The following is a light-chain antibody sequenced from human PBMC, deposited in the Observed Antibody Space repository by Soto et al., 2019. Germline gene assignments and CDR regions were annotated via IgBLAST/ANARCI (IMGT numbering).Light chain of an antibody. CDR1: SSDVGGYDF. Sequence: QSALAQPRSVSGSPGQSVTLSCTGTSSDVGGYDFVSWYQQYPGKAPKLIIFDVTERTSGVPDRFSGSKSGNSASLTISGLQAEDEADYYCSSYAGSYILGVFGGGNQLTVL. CDR3: SSYAGSYILGV. CDR2: DVT. V-gene: IGLV2-11*01. J-gene: IGLJ3*02.